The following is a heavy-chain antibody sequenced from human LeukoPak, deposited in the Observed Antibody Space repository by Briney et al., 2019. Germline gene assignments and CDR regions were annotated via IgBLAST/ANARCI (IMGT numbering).Heavy chain of an antibody. CDR1: GYTFTSYG. Sequence: GASVKVSCKASGYTFTSYGISWVRQAPGQGLEWMGWINPNSGGTNYAQKFQGRVTMTRDTSISTAYMELSRLRSDDTAVYYCARSGLTERYNWFDPWGQGTLVTVSS. CDR3: ARSGLTERYNWFDP. D-gene: IGHD1-14*01. J-gene: IGHJ5*02. CDR2: INPNSGGT. V-gene: IGHV1-2*02.